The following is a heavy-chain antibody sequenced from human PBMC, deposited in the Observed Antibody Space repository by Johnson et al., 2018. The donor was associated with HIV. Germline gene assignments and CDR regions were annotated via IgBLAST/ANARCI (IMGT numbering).Heavy chain of an antibody. J-gene: IGHJ3*02. CDR1: GFTFDDYA. D-gene: IGHD3-22*01. V-gene: IGHV3-9*01. Sequence: VQLVESGGGLVQPGRSLRLSCAASGFTFDDYAMHWVRQAPGKGLEWVSGISWNSGSIGYADSVKGRFTISRDNAKNSLYLQMNSLRAEDTAVYYCAKDPYDSSGYRREALDIWGQGTMVTVSS. CDR2: ISWNSGSI. CDR3: AKDPYDSSGYRREALDI.